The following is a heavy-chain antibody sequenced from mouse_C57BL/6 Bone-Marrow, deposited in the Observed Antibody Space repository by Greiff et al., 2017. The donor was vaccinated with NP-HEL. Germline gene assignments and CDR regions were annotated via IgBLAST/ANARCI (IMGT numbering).Heavy chain of an antibody. CDR3: ARTRYGYYAMDY. J-gene: IGHJ4*01. Sequence: QVQLKQPGAELVKPGASVKMSCKASGYTFTSYWITWVKQRPGQGLEWIGDIYPGSGSTNYNEKFKSKATLTVDTSSSTAYMQLSSLTSEDSAVYYCARTRYGYYAMDYWGQGTSVTVSS. CDR2: IYPGSGST. V-gene: IGHV1-55*01. CDR1: GYTFTSYW. D-gene: IGHD1-1*02.